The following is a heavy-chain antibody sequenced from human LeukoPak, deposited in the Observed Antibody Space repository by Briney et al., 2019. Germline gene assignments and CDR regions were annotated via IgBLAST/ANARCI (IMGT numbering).Heavy chain of an antibody. Sequence: VASVKVSCKASGYTFTDSYIHWVRQAPGQGLEWMGRINPNSGDPNYPQNFQGRVTMTRDTSISTAYMELSRLRSDDTAVYYCAREPVLRYFDWLGRDAFDIWGQGTMVTVSS. D-gene: IGHD3-9*01. J-gene: IGHJ3*02. CDR3: AREPVLRYFDWLGRDAFDI. V-gene: IGHV1-2*06. CDR1: GYTFTDSY. CDR2: INPNSGDP.